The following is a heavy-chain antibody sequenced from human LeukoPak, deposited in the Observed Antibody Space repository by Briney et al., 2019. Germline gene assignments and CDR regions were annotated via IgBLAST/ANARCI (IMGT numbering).Heavy chain of an antibody. J-gene: IGHJ4*02. CDR2: IYYSGST. D-gene: IGHD1-26*01. V-gene: IGHV4-59*07. Sequence: SDPLSLPCTLSGRSISSYYWSWIQQPPRRGLEWVGYIYYSGSTNYNPSLRSRVTISVDTSKNQFSLKLTSVTAADTAVYYCARSSGSGSLPYYFDYWGQGTLVTVSS. CDR1: GRSISSYY. CDR3: ARSSGSGSLPYYFDY.